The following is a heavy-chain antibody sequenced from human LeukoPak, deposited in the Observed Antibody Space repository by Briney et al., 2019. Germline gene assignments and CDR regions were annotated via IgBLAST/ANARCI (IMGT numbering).Heavy chain of an antibody. CDR1: GFTFNNYG. CDR3: ARVYSGWYLDAFDI. V-gene: IGHV3-30*02. CDR2: IQPAGNDK. D-gene: IGHD6-19*01. J-gene: IGHJ3*02. Sequence: GGSLRLSCAASGFTFNNYGMHWVRQAPGKGLEWVALIQPAGNDKYYADSVKGRFTISRDNAKNSLYLQMNSLRAEDTAVYYCARVYSGWYLDAFDIWGQGTMVTVSS.